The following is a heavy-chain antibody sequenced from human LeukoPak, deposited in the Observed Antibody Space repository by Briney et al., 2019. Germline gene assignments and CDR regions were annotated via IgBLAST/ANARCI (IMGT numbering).Heavy chain of an antibody. CDR2: INYSGRDT. CDR1: GFTFSSYS. CDR3: AKAPAGIRRPLEY. V-gene: IGHV3-23*01. Sequence: PGGSLRLSCAASGFTFSSYSMTWVRQAPGKGLDWVSVINYSGRDTFYADSVKGRFTISRDNSKNTLYLEMNSLRVEDTAIYYCAKAPAGIRRPLEYWGQGSLVTVPS. D-gene: IGHD2-2*02. J-gene: IGHJ4*02.